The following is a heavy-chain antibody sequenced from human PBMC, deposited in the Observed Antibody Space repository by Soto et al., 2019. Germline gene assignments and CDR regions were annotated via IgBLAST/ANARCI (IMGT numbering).Heavy chain of an antibody. Sequence: PSETLSLTCAVYGGSFSGYYWSWIRQPPGKGLEWIGEINHSGSTNYNPSLKSRVTISVDTSKNQFSLKLSSVTAADTAVYYCARDSMYYDFWSGYGFDPWGQGTRVTVAS. CDR2: INHSGST. CDR3: ARDSMYYDFWSGYGFDP. CDR1: GGSFSGYY. D-gene: IGHD3-3*01. V-gene: IGHV4-34*01. J-gene: IGHJ5*02.